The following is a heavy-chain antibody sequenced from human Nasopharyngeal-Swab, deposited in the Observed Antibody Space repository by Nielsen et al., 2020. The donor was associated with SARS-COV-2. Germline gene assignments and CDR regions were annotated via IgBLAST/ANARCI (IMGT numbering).Heavy chain of an antibody. CDR3: ARGGGSSSSAPFDY. Sequence: GCEGPGEGLEWVAVISYDGSNKYYADSVKGRFTISRDNSKNTLYLQMNSLRAEDTAVYYCARGGGSSSSAPFDYWGQGTLVTVSS. D-gene: IGHD6-6*01. J-gene: IGHJ4*02. CDR2: ISYDGSNK. V-gene: IGHV3-30-3*01.